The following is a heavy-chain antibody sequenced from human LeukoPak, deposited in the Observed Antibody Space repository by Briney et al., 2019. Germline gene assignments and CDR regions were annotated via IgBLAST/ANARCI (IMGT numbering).Heavy chain of an antibody. Sequence: GGSLRLSCEASGFTFTTYSMTWVRQAPGKGLEWVSIISSGSSAIFSADALKGRFTISRDDAKNLLYLDMNSLRSEDTAVYYCARDNSVRDEAWWFNPWGQGTLVTVSS. CDR2: ISSGSSAI. CDR3: ARDNSVRDEAWWFNP. D-gene: IGHD5-24*01. J-gene: IGHJ5*02. V-gene: IGHV3-21*04. CDR1: GFTFTTYS.